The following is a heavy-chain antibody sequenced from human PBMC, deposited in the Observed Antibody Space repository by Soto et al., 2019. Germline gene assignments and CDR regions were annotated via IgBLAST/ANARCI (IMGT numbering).Heavy chain of an antibody. CDR2: ISWNSAHI. CDR1: GFSFDGYA. D-gene: IGHD6-13*01. J-gene: IGHJ3*02. CDR3: AKVFQRQLMSVGAFDI. V-gene: IGHV3-9*01. Sequence: EVQLVESGGGLVQPGRSLRLSCAASGFSFDGYAMHWVRQAPGKGLEWVSGISWNSAHIAYAASVKGRFTISRDNAENSLYLQMNSLKAEDTALYFCAKVFQRQLMSVGAFDIWGQGTLVTVSS.